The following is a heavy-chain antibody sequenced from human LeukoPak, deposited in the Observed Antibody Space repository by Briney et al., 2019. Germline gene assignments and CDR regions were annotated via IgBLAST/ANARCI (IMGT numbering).Heavy chain of an antibody. CDR1: GFTVSSNY. Sequence: PGGSLRLSCAASGFTVSSNYMSWVRQAPGKGLEWVSIIYSGGSTYYADCVKGRFTISRDNSKNTLYLQMNSLRAEDTAVYFCVRVGYSYGYGDWNHFDYWGQGTLVTVSS. V-gene: IGHV3-66*02. CDR2: IYSGGST. D-gene: IGHD5-18*01. J-gene: IGHJ4*02. CDR3: VRVGYSYGYGDWNHFDY.